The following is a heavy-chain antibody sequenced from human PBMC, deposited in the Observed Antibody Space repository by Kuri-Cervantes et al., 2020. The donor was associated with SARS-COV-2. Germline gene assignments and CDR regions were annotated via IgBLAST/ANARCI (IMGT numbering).Heavy chain of an antibody. CDR3: ARVEMATQIDY. V-gene: IGHV3-53*01. J-gene: IGHJ4*02. CDR1: GFTFGDYA. D-gene: IGHD5-24*01. CDR2: IYSAGNT. Sequence: GESLKISCTASGFTFGDYAMSWVRQAPGKGLEWVPLIYSAGNTYYAASVKGRFTISRDDSNNTLYLQMNSLRAEDTAVYYCARVEMATQIDYWGQGTLVTVSS.